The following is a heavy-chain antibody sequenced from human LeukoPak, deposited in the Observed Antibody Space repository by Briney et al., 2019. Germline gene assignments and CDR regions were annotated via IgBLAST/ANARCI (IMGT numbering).Heavy chain of an antibody. CDR3: AKDRSLWFGGPRDAFDI. D-gene: IGHD3-10*01. V-gene: IGHV3-21*04. CDR1: GSTFSSYS. CDR2: ISSSSSYI. J-gene: IGHJ3*02. Sequence: PGGSLRLSCAASGSTFSSYSMNWVRQAPGKGLEWVSSISSSSSYIYYADSVKGRFTISRDNAKNSLYLQMNSLRAEDTAVYYCAKDRSLWFGGPRDAFDIWGQGTMVTVSS.